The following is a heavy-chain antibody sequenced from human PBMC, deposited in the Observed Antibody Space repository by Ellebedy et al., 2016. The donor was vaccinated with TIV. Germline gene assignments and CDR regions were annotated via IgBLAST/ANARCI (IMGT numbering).Heavy chain of an antibody. CDR1: GFTFSTYA. D-gene: IGHD5-24*01. V-gene: IGHV3-23*01. J-gene: IGHJ4*02. CDR2: ISTSGGST. Sequence: GGSLRLSXAASGFTFSTYAMGWVRQAPGKGLEWVSGISTSGGSTYYADSVKGRFTISRDNSKNTLYLQMNSLRAEDTAVYYCAKGRVADDWGQGTLVTVSS. CDR3: AKGRVADD.